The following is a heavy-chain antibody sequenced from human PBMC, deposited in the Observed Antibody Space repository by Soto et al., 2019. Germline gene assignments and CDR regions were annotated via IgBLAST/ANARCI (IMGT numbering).Heavy chain of an antibody. CDR3: ARGAFGWRYCSSTSCHPTDY. D-gene: IGHD2-2*01. Sequence: QVQLVESGGGVVQPGRSLRLSCAASGFTFSSYGMHWVRQAPGKGLEWVAVIWYDGSNKYYADSVKGRFTISRDNSKNTLYLQMNSLRAEDTAVYYCARGAFGWRYCSSTSCHPTDYWGQGTLVTVSS. CDR2: IWYDGSNK. J-gene: IGHJ4*02. CDR1: GFTFSSYG. V-gene: IGHV3-33*01.